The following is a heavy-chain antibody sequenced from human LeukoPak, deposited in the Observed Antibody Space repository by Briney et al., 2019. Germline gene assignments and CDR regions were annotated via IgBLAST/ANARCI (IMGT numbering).Heavy chain of an antibody. CDR1: GFTFSSYS. V-gene: IGHV3-21*04. CDR3: AKDVYDSSGYYLTGFFDY. D-gene: IGHD3-22*01. J-gene: IGHJ4*02. CDR2: ISSSSSYI. Sequence: GGSLRLSCAASGFTFSSYSMNWVRQAPGKGLEWVSSISSSSSYIYYADSVKGRFTISRDNSKNTLYLQMNSLRAEDTAVYYCAKDVYDSSGYYLTGFFDYWGQGTLVTVSS.